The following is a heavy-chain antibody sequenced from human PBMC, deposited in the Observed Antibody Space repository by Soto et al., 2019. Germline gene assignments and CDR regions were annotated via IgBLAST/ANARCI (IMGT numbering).Heavy chain of an antibody. CDR3: ARDPITMVRGVIIRDYYYSYGMDV. CDR2: IIPIFGTA. V-gene: IGHV1-69*06. CDR1: GGTFSSYA. D-gene: IGHD3-10*01. Sequence: SVKVSCKASGGTFSSYAISWVRQAPGQGLEWMGGIIPIFGTANYAQKFQGRVTITADKSTSTAYMELSSLRSEDTAVYYCARDPITMVRGVIIRDYYYSYGMDVWGQGTTVTVSS. J-gene: IGHJ6*02.